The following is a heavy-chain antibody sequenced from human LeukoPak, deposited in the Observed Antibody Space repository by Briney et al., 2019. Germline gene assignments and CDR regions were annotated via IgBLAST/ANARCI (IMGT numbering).Heavy chain of an antibody. D-gene: IGHD2-15*01. CDR2: IYYSGST. V-gene: IGHV4-39*01. CDR3: ASKVVPGIGYYYMDV. J-gene: IGHJ6*03. CDR1: GGSISSSSYY. Sequence: SETLSLTCTVSGGSISSSSYYWGWIRQPPGKGLEWIGSIYYSGSTYYNPSLKSRVTITVDTSKNQFSLKLSSATAADTAVYYCASKVVPGIGYYYMDVWGKGTTVTVSS.